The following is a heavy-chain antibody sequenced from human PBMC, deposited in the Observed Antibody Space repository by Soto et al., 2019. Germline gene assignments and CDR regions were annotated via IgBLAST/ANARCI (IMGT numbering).Heavy chain of an antibody. V-gene: IGHV3-21*01. CDR2: VSTGTTYQ. J-gene: IGHJ6*02. Sequence: EGRLVESGGGLVKPGGSLRLSCAASGFSFSAYTMIWVRQAPGKGLQWVSSVSTGTTYQEYAGSVKGRFTISRDDANHLVFLQMESLGTEDTAVYYCVRGGEDITSPYGMDVWGQGTTVTVSS. D-gene: IGHD3-16*01. CDR1: GFSFSAYT. CDR3: VRGGEDITSPYGMDV.